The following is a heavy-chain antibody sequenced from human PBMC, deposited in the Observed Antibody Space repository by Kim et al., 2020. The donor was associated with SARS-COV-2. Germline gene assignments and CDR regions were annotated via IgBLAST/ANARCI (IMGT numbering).Heavy chain of an antibody. Sequence: SETLSLTCTVSGGSISSSSYYWGWIRQPPGKGLEWIGSIYYSGSTYYNPSLKSRVTISVDTSKNQFSLKLSSVTAADTAVYYCASESPGYCSSTSCLPF. D-gene: IGHD2-2*01. CDR2: IYYSGST. CDR3: ASESPGYCSSTSCLPF. CDR1: GGSISSSSYY. V-gene: IGHV4-39*01. J-gene: IGHJ3*01.